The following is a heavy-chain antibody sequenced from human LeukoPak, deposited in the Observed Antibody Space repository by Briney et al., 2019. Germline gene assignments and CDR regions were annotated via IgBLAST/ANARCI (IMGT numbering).Heavy chain of an antibody. V-gene: IGHV4-34*01. J-gene: IGHJ4*02. CDR2: INHSGST. CDR1: GGSFSGYY. D-gene: IGHD6-19*01. CDR3: ARRRRQWLDY. Sequence: PSETLSLTCAVYGGSFSGYYWSWIRQPPGKGLEWIGEINHSGSTNYNPSLKSRATISVDTSKNQFSLKLSSVTAADTAVYYCARRRRQWLDYWGQGTLVTVSS.